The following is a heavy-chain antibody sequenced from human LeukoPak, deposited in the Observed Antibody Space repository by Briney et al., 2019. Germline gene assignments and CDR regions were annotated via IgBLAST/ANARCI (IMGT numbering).Heavy chain of an antibody. D-gene: IGHD2-2*02. CDR3: ARVYCSSTSCYTGRQYYFDY. CDR1: GGTFSSYA. Sequence: SVKVSCKASGGTFSSYAISWVRQAPGQGLEWMGGIIPIFGTASYAQKFQGRVTITTDESTSTAYMELSSLRSEDTAVYYCARVYCSSTSCYTGRQYYFDYWGQGTLVTVSS. V-gene: IGHV1-69*05. J-gene: IGHJ4*02. CDR2: IIPIFGTA.